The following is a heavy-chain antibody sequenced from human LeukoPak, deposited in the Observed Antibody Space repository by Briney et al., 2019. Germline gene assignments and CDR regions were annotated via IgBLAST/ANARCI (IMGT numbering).Heavy chain of an antibody. V-gene: IGHV1-18*01. CDR2: ISVYNGNT. CDR3: ARDYCSSTSCLFDY. Sequence: ASVKVSCKPSGYTFTSYGISWVRQAPGQGLEWMGWISVYNGNTNYAQKFQGRVTMTRDTSISTAYMELSRLRSDDTAVYYCARDYCSSTSCLFDYWGQGTLVTVSS. J-gene: IGHJ4*02. D-gene: IGHD2-2*01. CDR1: GYTFTSYG.